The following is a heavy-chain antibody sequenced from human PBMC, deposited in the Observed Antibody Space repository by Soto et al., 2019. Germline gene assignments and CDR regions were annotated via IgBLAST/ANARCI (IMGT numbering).Heavy chain of an antibody. CDR2: IIPILGIA. D-gene: IGHD2-15*01. Sequence: QVQLVQSGAEVKKPGSSVKVSCKASGGTFSSYTISWVRQAPGQGLEWMGRIIPILGIANYAQKFQGRVTLTADKSTSPSYMELSSLRSEDTAVYYCAKNMGSDAFDIWGKGTMVTVSS. J-gene: IGHJ3*02. V-gene: IGHV1-69*02. CDR1: GGTFSSYT. CDR3: AKNMGSDAFDI.